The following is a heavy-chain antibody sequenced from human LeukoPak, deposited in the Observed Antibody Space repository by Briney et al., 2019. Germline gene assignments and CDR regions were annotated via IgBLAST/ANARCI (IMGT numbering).Heavy chain of an antibody. Sequence: GGSLRLSCAAFGFTFSSYDMTWVRQAPGKGLEWVSGISASGGNIYYADSVKGRFTISRDNSKNTLYLQMNSTRAEDTAIYYCAKPRDSSGYSIAFDIWGQGTMVTVSS. V-gene: IGHV3-23*01. CDR3: AKPRDSSGYSIAFDI. CDR2: ISASGGNI. D-gene: IGHD3-22*01. J-gene: IGHJ3*02. CDR1: GFTFSSYD.